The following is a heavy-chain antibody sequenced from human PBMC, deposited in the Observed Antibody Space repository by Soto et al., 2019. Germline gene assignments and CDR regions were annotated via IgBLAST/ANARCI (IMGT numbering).Heavy chain of an antibody. CDR3: ALGICSGGSCYGGEFDP. D-gene: IGHD2-15*01. CDR1: GDSVSSNSAA. J-gene: IGHJ5*02. CDR2: TYYRSKWYN. V-gene: IGHV6-1*01. Sequence: PSQTLSLTCAISGDSVSSNSAAWNWIRQSPSRGLEWLGRTYYRSKWYNDYAVSVKSRITINPDTSKNQFSLQLYSVTPEDTAVYYCALGICSGGSCYGGEFDPWGQGTLVTVSS.